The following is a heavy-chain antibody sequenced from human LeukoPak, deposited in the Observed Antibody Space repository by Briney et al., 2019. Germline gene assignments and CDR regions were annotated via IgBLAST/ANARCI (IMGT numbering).Heavy chain of an antibody. V-gene: IGHV3-48*01. CDR3: ARGGGLDV. D-gene: IGHD3-16*01. J-gene: IGHJ6*02. CDR2: IRHDSSDI. Sequence: PGGSLRLSCAVSGFTFSTYSMNWVRQAPGKGLEWISFIRHDSSDIYYADSVKGRFTISRDNARDSLYLQMSNLRAEDTAVYFCARGGGLDVWGQGATVTVSS. CDR1: GFTFSTYS.